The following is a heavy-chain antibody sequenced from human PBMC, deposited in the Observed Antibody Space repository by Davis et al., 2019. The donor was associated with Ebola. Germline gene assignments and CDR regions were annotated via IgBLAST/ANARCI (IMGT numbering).Heavy chain of an antibody. Sequence: SVKVPCNASGYRLTSYYMHSVRQAPGQGLEWMGIINPITGGTSYAQNFQVRVNMTRDTSTSTVYMELSSLRSEDTAVYYCAREGGRYYDSSGYVFDIWGQGTMVKVSS. CDR2: INPITGGT. CDR3: AREGGRYYDSSGYVFDI. CDR1: GYRLTSYY. J-gene: IGHJ3*02. D-gene: IGHD3-22*01. V-gene: IGHV1-46*01.